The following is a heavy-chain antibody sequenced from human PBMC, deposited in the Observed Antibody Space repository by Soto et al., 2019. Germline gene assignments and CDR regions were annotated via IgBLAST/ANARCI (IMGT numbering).Heavy chain of an antibody. J-gene: IGHJ3*02. V-gene: IGHV4-4*02. D-gene: IGHD2-2*02. CDR1: SGSISSSNW. Sequence: PSETLSLTCAVSSGSISSSNWWSWVRQPPGKGLEWIGEIYHSGSTNYNPSLKSRVTLSVDKSKNQFSLNLSSVTAADTAVYYCARAGGGLAAIPFAFDIWGQGTMVTVSS. CDR2: IYHSGST. CDR3: ARAGGGLAAIPFAFDI.